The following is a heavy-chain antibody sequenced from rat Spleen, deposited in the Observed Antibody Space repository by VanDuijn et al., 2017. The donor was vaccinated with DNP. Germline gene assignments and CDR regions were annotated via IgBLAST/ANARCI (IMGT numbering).Heavy chain of an antibody. D-gene: IGHD1-1*01. CDR3: ARDQRLQWDYFDY. V-gene: IGHV5-25*01. CDR1: GFTFNNYY. Sequence: EVQLVESGGGLVRPGRSMKLSCAASGFTFNNYYMAWVRQAPTKGLEWVASISIGGGNTYYRDSVKGRFTISRDNAKSALYLQMDSLRSEDTATYYCARDQRLQWDYFDYWGQGVMVIVSS. J-gene: IGHJ2*01. CDR2: ISIGGGNT.